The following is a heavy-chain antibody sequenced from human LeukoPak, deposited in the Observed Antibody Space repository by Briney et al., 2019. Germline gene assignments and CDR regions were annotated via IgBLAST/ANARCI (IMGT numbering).Heavy chain of an antibody. CDR1: GYTFTSYG. CDR3: ARGKNSRPDYYYYGMDV. V-gene: IGHV1-18*04. J-gene: IGHJ6*04. CDR2: ISAYNGNT. D-gene: IGHD2/OR15-2a*01. Sequence: GASVKVSCKASGYTFTSYGISWVRQAPGQGLEWMGWISAYNGNTNYAQKLQGRVTMTTDTSTSTAYMELRSLRSDDTAVYYCARGKNSRPDYYYYGMDVWGKGTTVTVSS.